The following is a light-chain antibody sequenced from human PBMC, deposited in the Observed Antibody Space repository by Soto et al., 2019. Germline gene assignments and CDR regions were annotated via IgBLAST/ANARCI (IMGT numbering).Light chain of an antibody. J-gene: IGKJ4*01. Sequence: EIVMTQSPATLSVSPGERATLSCRASQSVNIYLAWYQQTHGQAPRLLIFGASSRDTGIPARFSGSGSGTEFNLTISSLQSEDFEVYYCQHYKTWPLAFGGGTKVDIK. V-gene: IGKV3D-15*01. CDR2: GAS. CDR3: QHYKTWPLA. CDR1: QSVNIY.